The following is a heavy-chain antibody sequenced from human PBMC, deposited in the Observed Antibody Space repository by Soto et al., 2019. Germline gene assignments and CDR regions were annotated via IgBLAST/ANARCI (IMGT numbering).Heavy chain of an antibody. CDR3: GKDVGDYVPYYYGVDV. D-gene: IGHD1-26*01. J-gene: IGHJ6*02. CDR2: IAYDGNEK. V-gene: IGHV3-30*18. CDR1: GFTFKTHA. Sequence: QVQLVESGGGVVQPGTSLRLSCAASGFTFKTHAMHWVRQAPGKGLEWMAVIAYDGNEKFYADSVKGRVTISRDNSKNALYLQINTLRNEYTAVYYCGKDVGDYVPYYYGVDVWGQGTTVTVSS.